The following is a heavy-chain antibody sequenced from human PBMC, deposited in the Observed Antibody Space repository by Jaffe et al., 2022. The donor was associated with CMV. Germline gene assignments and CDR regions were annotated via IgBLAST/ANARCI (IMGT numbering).Heavy chain of an antibody. CDR2: IYPGDSDT. D-gene: IGHD2-21*02. Sequence: EVQLVQSGAEVKKPGESLKISCKGSGYSFTSYWIGWVRQMPGKGLEWMGIIYPGDSDTRYSPSFQGQVTISADKSISTAYLQWSSLKASDTAMYYCARRYCGGDCYPGPDWFDPWGQGTLVTVSS. V-gene: IGHV5-51*01. J-gene: IGHJ5*02. CDR3: ARRYCGGDCYPGPDWFDP. CDR1: GYSFTSYW.